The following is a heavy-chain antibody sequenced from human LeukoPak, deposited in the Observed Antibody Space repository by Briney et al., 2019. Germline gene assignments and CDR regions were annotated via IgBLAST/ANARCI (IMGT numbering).Heavy chain of an antibody. V-gene: IGHV3-9*01. CDR1: GFSFGDYA. D-gene: IGHD5-18*01. J-gene: IGHJ4*02. Sequence: GRSLRLSCAASGFSFGDYAMYWVRQTPGKGPEWVSGISWNSDTIGYADSVKGRFTISRDNAKNSLYLQMNSLRAEDTALYYCAKGTGYSYGGSFDSWGQGTPITVSS. CDR2: ISWNSDTI. CDR3: AKGTGYSYGGSFDS.